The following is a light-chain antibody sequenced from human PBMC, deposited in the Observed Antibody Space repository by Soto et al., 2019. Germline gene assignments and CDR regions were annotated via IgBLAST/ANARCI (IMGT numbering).Light chain of an antibody. CDR3: ASYAGSTTYVI. CDR1: SSDVGSYNL. J-gene: IGLJ2*01. Sequence: QLVLTQPASVSGSPGQSITISCTGTSSDVGSYNLVSWYQQRPGKAPKLMIYEVTKRPSGVSTRFSGSKSGNTASLTISGLQAEDDGDYYCASYAGSTTYVIFGGGTKLTVL. CDR2: EVT. V-gene: IGLV2-23*02.